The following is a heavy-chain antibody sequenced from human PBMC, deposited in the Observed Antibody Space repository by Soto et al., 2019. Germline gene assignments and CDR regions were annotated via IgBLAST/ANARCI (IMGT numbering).Heavy chain of an antibody. V-gene: IGHV4-30-2*01. CDR2: IYHSGST. Sequence: SETLSLTCAVSSGSISNGDYSWSWIRQPPGKGLEWIGYIYHSGSTYYNPSLKSRVTISVDRSKNQFSLKVSSVTAADTAIYYCAIFYGNGGSVSDSWGQKTLVTVS. D-gene: IGHD2-15*01. CDR1: SGSISNGDYS. CDR3: AIFYGNGGSVSDS. J-gene: IGHJ4*02.